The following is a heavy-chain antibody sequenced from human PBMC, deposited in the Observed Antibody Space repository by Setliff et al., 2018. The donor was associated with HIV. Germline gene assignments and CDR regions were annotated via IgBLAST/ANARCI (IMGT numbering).Heavy chain of an antibody. D-gene: IGHD3-22*01. CDR1: GGSISSGSYY. CDR3: AREAEYYYDKGGAFDI. CDR2: IQTSGST. J-gene: IGHJ3*02. Sequence: PSETLSFTCTVSGGSISSGSYYWSWMRQPAGKGLEWIGHIQTSGSTHNNPSLKGRVTISVDTSKNQFSLKLSSVTAAATAVYYCAREAEYYYDKGGAFDIWGQGTMVTV. V-gene: IGHV4-61*09.